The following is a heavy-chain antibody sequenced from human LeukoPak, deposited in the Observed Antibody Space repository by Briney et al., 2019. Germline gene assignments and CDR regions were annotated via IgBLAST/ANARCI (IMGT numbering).Heavy chain of an antibody. V-gene: IGHV3-7*01. Sequence: GSLILSCAASGFTFSSYWMSWVRQAPGKGLEWVANIKQDGSEKYYVDSVKGRFTISRDNAKNSLYLQMNSLRAEDTAVYYCARDAAVQQLGYYYYYMDVWGKGTTVTVSS. D-gene: IGHD6-13*01. J-gene: IGHJ6*03. CDR3: ARDAAVQQLGYYYYYMDV. CDR2: IKQDGSEK. CDR1: GFTFSSYW.